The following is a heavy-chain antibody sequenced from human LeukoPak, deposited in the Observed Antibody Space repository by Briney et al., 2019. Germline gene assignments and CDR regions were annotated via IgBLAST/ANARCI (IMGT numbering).Heavy chain of an antibody. CDR3: ARATTGVINFDY. D-gene: IGHD1-26*01. Sequence: SETLSLTCAVYGGSFSGYYWSWIRQPPGKGLEWIGEINHSGGTNYNPSLKSRVTISVDTSKNQFSLKLSSVTAADTAVYYCARATTGVINFDYWGQGTLVTVSS. V-gene: IGHV4-34*01. CDR1: GGSFSGYY. CDR2: INHSGGT. J-gene: IGHJ4*02.